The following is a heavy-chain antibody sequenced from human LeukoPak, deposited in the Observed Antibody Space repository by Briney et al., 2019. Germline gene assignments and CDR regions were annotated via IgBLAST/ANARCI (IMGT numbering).Heavy chain of an antibody. D-gene: IGHD3-22*01. Sequence: GGSLRLSCAASGFTFSSYWMHWVRQAPGKGLEWVSRIKSDGSTNYADSVKGRFTISRDNAKNTVSLQMNSLRAEDTGVYYCARAPSEIGGYYPEYFRHWGQGTLVTVSS. CDR3: ARAPSEIGGYYPEYFRH. CDR2: IKSDGST. J-gene: IGHJ1*01. CDR1: GFTFSSYW. V-gene: IGHV3-74*01.